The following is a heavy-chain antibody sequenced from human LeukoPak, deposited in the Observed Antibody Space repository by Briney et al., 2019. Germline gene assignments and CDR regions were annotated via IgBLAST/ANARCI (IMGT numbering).Heavy chain of an antibody. CDR3: ARALAQGGSFDLYYFDS. D-gene: IGHD3-9*01. V-gene: IGHV1-2*02. CDR2: IDPNSGGK. Sequence: ASVKVSCKASGYTFTDYYMHWVRQAPGQGLEWMGWIDPNSGGKNYAQRFQGRVTMTRDTSISTAYMELSRLRSDDTAVYYCARALAQGGSFDLYYFDSWGQGSLVTVSS. J-gene: IGHJ4*02. CDR1: GYTFTDYY.